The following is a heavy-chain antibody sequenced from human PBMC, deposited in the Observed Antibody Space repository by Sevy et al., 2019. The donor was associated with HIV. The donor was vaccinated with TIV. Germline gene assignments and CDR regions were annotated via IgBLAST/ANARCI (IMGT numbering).Heavy chain of an antibody. D-gene: IGHD1-1*01. Sequence: SETLSLTCTVSGGSISSSSYYWGWIRQPPGKGLEWIGSIYYSGSTYYNPSLKSRVTISVDTSKNQFSLKLSSVTAADTAVHCCATTWRRPGDNWYFDLWGRGTLVTVSS. CDR1: GGSISSSSYY. J-gene: IGHJ2*01. CDR2: IYYSGST. CDR3: ATTWRRPGDNWYFDL. V-gene: IGHV4-39*01.